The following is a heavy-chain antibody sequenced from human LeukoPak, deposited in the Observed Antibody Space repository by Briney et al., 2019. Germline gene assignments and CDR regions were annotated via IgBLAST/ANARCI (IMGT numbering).Heavy chain of an antibody. CDR3: AKAAFEYSSSSPNWFDP. V-gene: IGHV3-23*01. D-gene: IGHD6-6*01. CDR1: GFTFSSYA. CDR2: ISGSGGST. J-gene: IGHJ5*02. Sequence: PGGSLRLSCAASGFTFSSYAMSWVRQAPGKGLEWVSAISGSGGSTYYADSVKGRFTISRDNSKNTLYLQMSSLRAEDTAVYYCAKAAFEYSSSSPNWFDPWGQGTLVTVSS.